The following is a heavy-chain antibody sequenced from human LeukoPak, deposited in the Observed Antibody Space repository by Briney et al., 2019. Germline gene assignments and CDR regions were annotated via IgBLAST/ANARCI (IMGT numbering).Heavy chain of an antibody. Sequence: PGGSLRLSCAASGFSFSDHGMHWVRQAPGKGLEWVSTISVSGGSTYYADSVKGRFTISRDNSKNTLYLEMNSLRAEDTAVYYCAKGGSIAALPYYFDYWGQGTLVTVSS. CDR3: AKGGSIAALPYYFDY. J-gene: IGHJ4*02. CDR1: GFSFSDHG. D-gene: IGHD6-6*01. CDR2: ISVSGGST. V-gene: IGHV3-23*01.